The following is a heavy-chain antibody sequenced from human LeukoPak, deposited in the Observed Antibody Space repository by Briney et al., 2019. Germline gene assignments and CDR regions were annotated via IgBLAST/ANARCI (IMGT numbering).Heavy chain of an antibody. CDR2: ITNSGSTI. Sequence: GGSLRLSCAASGFTFSDYYMSWIRQAPGKGLQWVSYITNSGSTIYYADSVKGRFTISRDNAKKSLYLQMNNLRAEETAVYYCARGSRYYYGSGSYPFDYWGQGTLVTVSS. V-gene: IGHV3-11*01. CDR3: ARGSRYYYGSGSYPFDY. CDR1: GFTFSDYY. D-gene: IGHD3-10*01. J-gene: IGHJ4*02.